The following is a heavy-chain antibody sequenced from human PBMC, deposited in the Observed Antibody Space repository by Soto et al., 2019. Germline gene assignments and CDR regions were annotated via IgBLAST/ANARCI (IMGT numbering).Heavy chain of an antibody. CDR3: ARGWSTVKVFDY. CDR2: ISAYNGNT. CDR1: GYTFTGYG. Sequence: ASVKVSCKASGYTFTGYGTSWVRQAPGQGLEWMGWISAYNGNTNYAQKLQGRVTMTTDTSTSTAYMELRSLRSDDTAVYYCARGWSTVKVFDYWGQGTLVTVSS. D-gene: IGHD2-8*02. J-gene: IGHJ4*02. V-gene: IGHV1-18*01.